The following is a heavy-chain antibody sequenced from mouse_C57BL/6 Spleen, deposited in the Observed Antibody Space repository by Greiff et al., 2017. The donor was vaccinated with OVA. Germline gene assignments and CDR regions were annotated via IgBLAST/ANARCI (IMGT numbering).Heavy chain of an antibody. Sequence: VQLLQSGAELVKPGASVKLSCKASGYTFTDYTIHWVKQRPGQGLEWIGWFYPGSGSTKYNEKFKDKATLTEDKSSSTVYMERSRLTSEDSAVYFCAGHENDYDFDDWGQGTTLSVSS. CDR1: GYTFTDYT. CDR2: FYPGSGST. J-gene: IGHJ2*01. V-gene: IGHV1-62-2*01. D-gene: IGHD2-4*01. CDR3: AGHENDYDFDD.